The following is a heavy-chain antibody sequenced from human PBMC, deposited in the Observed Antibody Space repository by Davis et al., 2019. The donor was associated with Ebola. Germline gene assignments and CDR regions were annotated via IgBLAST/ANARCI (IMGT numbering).Heavy chain of an antibody. Sequence: GESLKISCAASGFTFSSYGMHWVRQAPGKGLEWVAVISYDGSNKYYADSVKGRFTISRDNSKNTLYLQMNSLRAEDTAVYYCARQPVDTTMVTFYYGMDVWGQGTTVTVSS. CDR1: GFTFSSYG. CDR2: ISYDGSNK. V-gene: IGHV3-30*03. J-gene: IGHJ6*02. D-gene: IGHD5-18*01. CDR3: ARQPVDTTMVTFYYGMDV.